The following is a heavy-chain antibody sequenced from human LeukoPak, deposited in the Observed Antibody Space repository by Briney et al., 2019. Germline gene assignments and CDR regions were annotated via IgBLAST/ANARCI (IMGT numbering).Heavy chain of an antibody. CDR3: AKPKTAYGDYPNSFDY. Sequence: GRSLRLSCAASGFTFSSYGMHWVRQAPGKGLEWVAVISYDGSNKYCADSVKGRFTISRDNSKNTLYLQMNSLRAEDTAVYYCAKPKTAYGDYPNSFDYWGQGTLVTVSS. D-gene: IGHD4-17*01. V-gene: IGHV3-30*18. J-gene: IGHJ4*02. CDR2: ISYDGSNK. CDR1: GFTFSSYG.